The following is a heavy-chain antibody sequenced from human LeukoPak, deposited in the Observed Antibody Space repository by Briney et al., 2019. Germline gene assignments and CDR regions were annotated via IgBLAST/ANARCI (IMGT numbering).Heavy chain of an antibody. CDR2: ISGSGGST. Sequence: GGSLRLSCAASGFTFSSYAMSWVRQAPGKGLEWISAISGSGGSTYYADSVKGRFTISRDNSKNTLYLQMHSLRAEDTAVYYCAKDLDALGSFPTSLSNYWGQGTLVTASS. V-gene: IGHV3-23*01. J-gene: IGHJ4*02. CDR1: GFTFSSYA. D-gene: IGHD2-15*01. CDR3: AKDLDALGSFPTSLSNY.